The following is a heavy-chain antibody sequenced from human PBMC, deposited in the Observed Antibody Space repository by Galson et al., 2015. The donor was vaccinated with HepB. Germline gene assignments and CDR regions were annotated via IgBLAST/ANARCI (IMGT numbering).Heavy chain of an antibody. D-gene: IGHD4-17*01. J-gene: IGHJ4*02. Sequence: SLRLSCAASGFTFRSYGMHWVRQAPGKGLEWVAVIWFDGSEKYYADSVKGRFTISRDNSKNTLYLQMNSLRAEDTAVYYCARQYTVYHFFDYWGQGTLVTVSS. CDR1: GFTFRSYG. CDR2: IWFDGSEK. V-gene: IGHV3-33*01. CDR3: ARQYTVYHFFDY.